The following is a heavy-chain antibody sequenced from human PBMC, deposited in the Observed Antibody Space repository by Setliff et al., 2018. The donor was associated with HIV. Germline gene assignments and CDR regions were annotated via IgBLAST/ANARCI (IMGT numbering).Heavy chain of an antibody. CDR1: GYTFTGYY. CDR3: ARDRRAGVYYYTDV. CDR2: INPNSGGT. J-gene: IGHJ6*03. V-gene: IGHV1-2*06. D-gene: IGHD7-27*01. Sequence: ASVKVSCKASGYTFTGYYMHWVRQAPGQGLAWMGRINPNSGGTNYAQKFQGRLTLTRDTSIRTAYMELSGLTFDDTAMYYCARDRRAGVYYYTDVWGTGTTVTVSS.